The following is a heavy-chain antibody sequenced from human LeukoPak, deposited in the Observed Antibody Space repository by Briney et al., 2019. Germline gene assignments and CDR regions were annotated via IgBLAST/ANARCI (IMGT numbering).Heavy chain of an antibody. J-gene: IGHJ3*02. Sequence: SQTLSLTCTVSGGSISSGDYYWSWIRQPPGKGLEWIGYIYYSGSTYYNPSLKGRVTISVDTSKNQFSLKLSSVTAADTAVYYCASSIAVAVNSYDAFDIWGQGTMVTVSS. CDR3: ASSIAVAVNSYDAFDI. CDR2: IYYSGST. V-gene: IGHV4-30-4*01. D-gene: IGHD6-19*01. CDR1: GGSISSGDYY.